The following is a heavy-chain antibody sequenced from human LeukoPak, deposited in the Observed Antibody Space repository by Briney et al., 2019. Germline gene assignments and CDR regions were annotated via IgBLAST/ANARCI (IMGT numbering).Heavy chain of an antibody. D-gene: IGHD2-2*01. Sequence: SVKVSCKASGGTFSSYAISWVRQAPGQGLEWMGGIISIFGTANYAQKFQGRVTITADESTSTAYMELSSLRSEDTAVYYCARCCSSTGCSGADYMDGLGKGTTVTVSS. J-gene: IGHJ6*03. V-gene: IGHV1-69*13. CDR1: GGTFSSYA. CDR2: IISIFGTA. CDR3: ARCCSSTGCSGADYMDG.